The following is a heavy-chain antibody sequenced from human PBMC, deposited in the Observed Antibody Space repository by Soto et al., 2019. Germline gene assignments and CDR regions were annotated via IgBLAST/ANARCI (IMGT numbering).Heavy chain of an antibody. CDR2: ITSGSGGGT. J-gene: IGHJ3*02. Sequence: EVQLLESGGGLVQPGGSLRLSCLASGLTFSSKAMSWVRQAPGKGLEWVSHITSGSGGGTYYADSVKGRFTISRDNAKNTLYMQMNSLRVEDTAVYYCGKGTWGAFDIWGHGTLVTVSS. V-gene: IGHV3-23*01. D-gene: IGHD7-27*01. CDR1: GLTFSSKA. CDR3: GKGTWGAFDI.